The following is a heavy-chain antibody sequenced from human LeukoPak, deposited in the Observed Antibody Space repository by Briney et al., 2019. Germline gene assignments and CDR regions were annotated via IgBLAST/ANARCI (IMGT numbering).Heavy chain of an antibody. J-gene: IGHJ4*02. V-gene: IGHV4-30-4*08. CDR3: ARVFGIQWVDY. D-gene: IGHD3-10*02. CDR1: GGPISSGDFY. Sequence: SETLSLTCTVSGGPISSGDFYWSWIRQPPGEGLEWIGYIYYSGTTYYNPSLKSRVTISVDTSKNQFSLKLRSVTAADTAFYYCARVFGIQWVDYWGQGTLVTVSS. CDR2: IYYSGTT.